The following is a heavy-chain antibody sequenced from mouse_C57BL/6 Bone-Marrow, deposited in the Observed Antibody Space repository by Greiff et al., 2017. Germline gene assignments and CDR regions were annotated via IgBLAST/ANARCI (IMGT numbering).Heavy chain of an antibody. CDR1: GYTFTSYW. D-gene: IGHD4-1*01. V-gene: IGHV1-69*01. CDR3: ASGTGY. J-gene: IGHJ2*01. Sequence: QVQLQQSGAELVMPGASVKLSCKASGYTFTSYWMHWVKQRPGQGLEWIGEIDPSDSYTNYNQKFKGKSTLTVDKSSSTAYMQLSSLTSEDSAVYYCASGTGYWGQGTTLTVSS. CDR2: IDPSDSYT.